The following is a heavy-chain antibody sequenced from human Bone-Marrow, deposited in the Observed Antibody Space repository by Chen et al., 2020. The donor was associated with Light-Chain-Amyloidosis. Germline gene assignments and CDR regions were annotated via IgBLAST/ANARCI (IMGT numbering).Heavy chain of an antibody. CDR2: ISAYNGNT. CDR1: GYTFTSYG. Sequence: QVQLVQSGAEVKKPGASVKVSCKASGYTFTSYGISWVRQAPGQGLEWMGWISAYNGNTNYAQKLQGRVTMTTDTSTSTAYMELRSLRSDDTAVYFCARPPLASYVFWSGYSLPSADYYYYGMDVWGQGTTVTVSS. CDR3: ARPPLASYVFWSGYSLPSADYYYYGMDV. D-gene: IGHD3-3*01. J-gene: IGHJ6*02. V-gene: IGHV1-18*01.